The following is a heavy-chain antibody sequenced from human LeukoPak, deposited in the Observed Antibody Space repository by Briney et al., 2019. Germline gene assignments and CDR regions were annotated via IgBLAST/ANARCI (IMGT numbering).Heavy chain of an antibody. J-gene: IGHJ4*02. D-gene: IGHD1-26*01. CDR3: ARGASGGRGLDY. Sequence: ASVKVSCKASGYTFTSYDINWVRQATGQGLEWMGWMNPNSGNTGYAQEFQGRVTMTRNTSISTAYMELSSLRSEDTAVYYCARGASGGRGLDYWGQGTLVTVSS. CDR1: GYTFTSYD. V-gene: IGHV1-8*01. CDR2: MNPNSGNT.